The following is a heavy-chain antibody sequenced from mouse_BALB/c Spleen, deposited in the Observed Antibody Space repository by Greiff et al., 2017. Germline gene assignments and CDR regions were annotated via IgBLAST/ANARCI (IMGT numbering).Heavy chain of an antibody. CDR1: GFTFSSFG. J-gene: IGHJ4*01. V-gene: IGHV5-17*02. D-gene: IGHD2-1*01. Sequence: EVQLVESGGGLVQPGGSRKLSCAASGFTFSSFGMHWVRQAPEKGLEWVAYISSGSSTIYYADTVKGRFTISRDNPKNTLFLQMTSLRSEDTAMYYCARDGKYVNAMDYWGQGTSVTVSS. CDR2: ISSGSSTI. CDR3: ARDGKYVNAMDY.